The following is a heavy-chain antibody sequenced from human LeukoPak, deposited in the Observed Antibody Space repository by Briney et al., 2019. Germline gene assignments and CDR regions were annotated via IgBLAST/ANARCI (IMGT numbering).Heavy chain of an antibody. CDR3: TTTSWSGRYFDY. D-gene: IGHD3-3*01. V-gene: IGHV3-15*01. J-gene: IGHJ4*02. CDR1: GFTFSNAW. CDR2: IKSKTDGGTT. Sequence: GGSLRLSCAASGFTFSNAWMSWVRQAPGKGLEWVGRIKSKTDGGTTDYAAPVKGRVTISRDDSKNTLYLQMNSLKTEDTAFYYCTTTSWSGRYFDYWGQGTLVTVSS.